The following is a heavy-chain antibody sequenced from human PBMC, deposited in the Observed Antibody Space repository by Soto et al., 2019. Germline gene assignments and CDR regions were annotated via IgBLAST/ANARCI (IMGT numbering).Heavy chain of an antibody. CDR1: GFTFSSYA. CDR2: ISGSGGST. Sequence: EVQLLESGGGLVQPGGSLRLSCAASGFTFSSYAMSWVRQAPGKGLEWVSAISGSGGSTYYADSVKGRFTISRDNSKNTLYLQINSLRAEDTAVYYCAKDHNYYDSSGPDYWGQGTLVTVSS. J-gene: IGHJ4*02. D-gene: IGHD3-22*01. CDR3: AKDHNYYDSSGPDY. V-gene: IGHV3-23*01.